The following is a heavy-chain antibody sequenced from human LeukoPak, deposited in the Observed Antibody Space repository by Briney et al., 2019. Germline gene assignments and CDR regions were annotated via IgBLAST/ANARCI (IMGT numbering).Heavy chain of an antibody. CDR1: GYTFTSYA. D-gene: IGHD3-3*01. CDR2: INPNSGGT. Sequence: ASVKVSCKASGYTFTSYAMNWVRQAPGQGLEWMGWINPNSGGTNYAQKFQGRVTMTGDTSISTAYMELSRLRSDDTAVYYCARDLEWLYPGGAFDIWGQGTMVTVSS. V-gene: IGHV1-2*02. CDR3: ARDLEWLYPGGAFDI. J-gene: IGHJ3*02.